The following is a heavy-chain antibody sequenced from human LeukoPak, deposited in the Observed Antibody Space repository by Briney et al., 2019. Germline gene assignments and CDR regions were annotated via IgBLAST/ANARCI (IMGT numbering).Heavy chain of an antibody. CDR1: GYTFTNFG. CDR2: ISTYNGNT. Sequence: ASVKVSCKASGYTFTNFGISWVRQAPGQRPEWMGWISTYNGNTNYGQNLQDRVTLTTDTSTSTAYMELRSLRSDDTAVYYCAREDYGDAGSDYWGQGTLVTVSS. D-gene: IGHD4-17*01. J-gene: IGHJ4*02. V-gene: IGHV1-18*04. CDR3: AREDYGDAGSDY.